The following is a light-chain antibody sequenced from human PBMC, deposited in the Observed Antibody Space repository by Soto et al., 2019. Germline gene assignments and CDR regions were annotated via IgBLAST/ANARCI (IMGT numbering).Light chain of an antibody. CDR2: GAS. J-gene: IGKJ5*01. CDR1: QSVSSNF. CDR3: QQCGSTPIT. V-gene: IGKV3-20*01. Sequence: ENVLTQSPGTLSLSPGERATLSCRASQSVSSNFLAWYQQKPGQAPRLLIYGASNRDTGIPDRFSGSGSGTDFTLTISRLEPEDFAAYYCQQCGSTPITFGQGTRLEIK.